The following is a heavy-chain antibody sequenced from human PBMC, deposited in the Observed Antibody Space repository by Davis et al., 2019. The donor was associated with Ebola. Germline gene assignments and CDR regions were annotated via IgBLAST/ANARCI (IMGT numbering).Heavy chain of an antibody. V-gene: IGHV3-48*02. CDR1: GFTFTSYA. CDR3: ARGSENWNYVDY. D-gene: IGHD1-1*01. J-gene: IGHJ4*02. Sequence: GESLKISCAASGFTFTSYAMDWVRQPPGKGLEWVSYISSRGTNIYYADSVKGRFTISRDIAKNSLYLQMNSLRDEDTAVYYCARGSENWNYVDYWGQGTLVTVSS. CDR2: ISSRGTNI.